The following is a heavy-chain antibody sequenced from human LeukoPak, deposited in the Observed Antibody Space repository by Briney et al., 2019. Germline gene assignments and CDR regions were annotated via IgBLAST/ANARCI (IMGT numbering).Heavy chain of an antibody. D-gene: IGHD1-26*01. CDR3: ARALPSPLYSGCYADVFDI. V-gene: IGHV3-21*01. Sequence: PGGSLRLSCAASGFTFSSYSMNWVRQAPGKGLEWVSSISSSSSYIYYADSVKGRFTISRDNAKNSLYLQMNSLRAEDTAVYYCARALPSPLYSGCYADVFDIWGQGTMVTVSS. J-gene: IGHJ3*02. CDR1: GFTFSSYS. CDR2: ISSSSSYI.